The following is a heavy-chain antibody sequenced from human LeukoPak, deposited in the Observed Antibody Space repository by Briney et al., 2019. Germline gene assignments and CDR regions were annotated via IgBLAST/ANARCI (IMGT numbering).Heavy chain of an antibody. CDR1: GGSFSGYY. Sequence: PSETLSLTCAVYGGSFSGYYWSWIRQPPGKGLEWIGEINHSGGTNYNPSLRSRVTISVDTSKNQFSLKLSSVTAADAAVYYCASSGWYRSPADYWGQGTLVTVSS. D-gene: IGHD6-19*01. CDR2: INHSGGT. V-gene: IGHV4-34*01. J-gene: IGHJ4*02. CDR3: ASSGWYRSPADY.